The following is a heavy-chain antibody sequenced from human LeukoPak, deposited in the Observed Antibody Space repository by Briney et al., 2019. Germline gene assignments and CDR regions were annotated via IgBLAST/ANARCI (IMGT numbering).Heavy chain of an antibody. J-gene: IGHJ4*01. CDR1: GYILTDLS. Sequence: ASVKVSCKVSGYILTDLSMHWVRQAPGKGLECMGGFDPEDGETIYVQKFQGRVTMTEDTSTDTAYMELSSLRSDDTAVYYCATTYGSGSDFDCWGQGTLVTVSS. CDR2: FDPEDGET. V-gene: IGHV1-24*01. D-gene: IGHD3-10*01. CDR3: ATTYGSGSDFDC.